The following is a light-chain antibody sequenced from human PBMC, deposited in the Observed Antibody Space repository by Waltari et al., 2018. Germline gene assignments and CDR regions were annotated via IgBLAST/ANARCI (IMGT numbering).Light chain of an antibody. CDR3: SAWDKDLVAVV. CDR2: RSD. J-gene: IGLJ3*02. V-gene: IGLV10-54*04. Sequence: QAGLIQPPSVSRALGQTATLTCAGNRNNVGNQGVAWLQQHQGHPPKLLSYRSDNRPSGISGRFSASRSGNTAALTITGLQADDEADYYCSAWDKDLVAVVFGGGTKLTVL. CDR1: RNNVGNQG.